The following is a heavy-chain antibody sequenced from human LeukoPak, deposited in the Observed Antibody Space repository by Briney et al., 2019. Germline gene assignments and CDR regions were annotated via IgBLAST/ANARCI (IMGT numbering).Heavy chain of an antibody. Sequence: GGSLRLSCTASGFTLSSYEMSWIRQAPGKGLEWVSSISGSGGSTYYAESVKGRFTISRDNSKNTLYLQMNSLRAEDTAVYYCAKVRKMIVAVRDAFDIWGQGTMVTVSS. D-gene: IGHD3-22*01. CDR2: ISGSGGST. V-gene: IGHV3-23*01. CDR3: AKVRKMIVAVRDAFDI. CDR1: GFTLSSYE. J-gene: IGHJ3*02.